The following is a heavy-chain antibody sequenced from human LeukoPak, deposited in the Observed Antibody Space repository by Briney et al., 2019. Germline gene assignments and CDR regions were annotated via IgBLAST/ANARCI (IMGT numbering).Heavy chain of an antibody. D-gene: IGHD3-10*01. CDR1: GGSIDNSNW. J-gene: IGHJ4*02. CDR3: ALGTMIRGVIKSPFDY. CDR2: MYHSGST. Sequence: SGTLSLTCAVSGGSIDNSNWWSWVRQPPGKGLEWIGEMYHSGSTNYNPSLKSRVTISVDKSKNQFSLKLSSVTAADTAVYYCALGTMIRGVIKSPFDYWGQGTLVTVSS. V-gene: IGHV4-4*02.